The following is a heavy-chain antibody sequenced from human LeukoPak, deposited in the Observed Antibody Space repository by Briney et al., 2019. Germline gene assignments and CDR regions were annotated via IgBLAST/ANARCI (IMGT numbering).Heavy chain of an antibody. CDR2: ISSDGSNT. J-gene: IGHJ5*02. V-gene: IGHV3-74*01. D-gene: IGHD3-10*01. Sequence: GTSLRLSCAASGFTVSSFWMHWVRQAPGKGLVWVSRISSDGSNTYYADSVKGRFTISRDTAMNTLYLQMNSLRVEDTADYYCTRGRGSYGWFDPWGQGTQVTVSS. CDR3: TRGRGSYGWFDP. CDR1: GFTVSSFW.